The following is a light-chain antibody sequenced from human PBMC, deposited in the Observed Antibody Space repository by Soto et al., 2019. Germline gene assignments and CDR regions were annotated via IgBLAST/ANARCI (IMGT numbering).Light chain of an antibody. CDR2: QDT. V-gene: IGLV3-1*01. J-gene: IGLJ2*01. CDR3: QAWDSSTVV. CDR1: ELGDKY. Sequence: SYELTQPPSVSVSPGQTASITCSGHELGDKYVCWYQQKPGQSPVLVIYQDTKRPSGIPERFSGSNSGNTATLTISGTQALDEADYYCQAWDSSTVVFGGGTQLTVL.